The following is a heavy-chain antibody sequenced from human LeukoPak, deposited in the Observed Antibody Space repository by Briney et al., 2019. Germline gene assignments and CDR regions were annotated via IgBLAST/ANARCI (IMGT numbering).Heavy chain of an antibody. V-gene: IGHV3-73*01. CDR3: TRALYDSSGYYYPPHWFDP. D-gene: IGHD3-22*01. CDR1: GFTFSGSA. CDR2: IRGKANSYAT. Sequence: GGSLRLSCAASGFTFSGSAMHWVRQASGKGLEWVGRIRGKANSYATAYAASVKGRFTISRDDSKNTAYLQMNSLKTEDTAVYYCTRALYDSSGYYYPPHWFDPWGQGTLVTVSS. J-gene: IGHJ5*02.